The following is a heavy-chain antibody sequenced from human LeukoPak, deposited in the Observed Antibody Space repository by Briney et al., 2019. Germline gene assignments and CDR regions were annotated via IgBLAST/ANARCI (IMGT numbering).Heavy chain of an antibody. Sequence: GGSLRLSCAASGLTFRSYVMHWVRQAPGKGLEWVAAASHDGSNKFYADSVKGRFSVSRDNSKNTLSLQMNSLRPEDSAVYYCARGFQRLRFDPMFDYWGQGTLVTVSS. J-gene: IGHJ4*02. V-gene: IGHV3-30*19. CDR2: ASHDGSNK. CDR3: ARGFQRLRFDPMFDY. CDR1: GLTFRSYV. D-gene: IGHD5-12*01.